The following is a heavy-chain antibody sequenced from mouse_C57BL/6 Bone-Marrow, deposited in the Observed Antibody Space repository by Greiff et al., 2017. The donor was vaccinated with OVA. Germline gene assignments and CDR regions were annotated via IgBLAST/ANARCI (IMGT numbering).Heavy chain of an antibody. CDR3: ARDNYYDPPGY. J-gene: IGHJ4*01. CDR1: GFTFSSYA. V-gene: IGHV5-4*01. CDR2: ISDGGSYT. Sequence: EVKVVESGGGLVKPGGSLKLSCAASGFTFSSYAMSWVRQTPEKRLEWVATISDGGSYTYYPDNVKGRFTISRDNAKNNLYLQMSHLKSEDTAMYYCARDNYYDPPGYWGQGTSVTVSS. D-gene: IGHD2-4*01.